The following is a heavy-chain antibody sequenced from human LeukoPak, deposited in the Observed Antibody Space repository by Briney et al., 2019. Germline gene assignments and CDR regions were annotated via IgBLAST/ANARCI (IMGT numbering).Heavy chain of an antibody. CDR3: ARVPPYGGYGAFDY. Sequence: GGSLRLSCAASGFTFSSYSMNWVRQAPGKGLEWVSVIYSGGSTYYADSVKGRFTISRDNSKNTLYLQMNSLRAEDTAVYYCARVPPYGGYGAFDYWGQGTLVTVSS. CDR2: IYSGGST. D-gene: IGHD5-12*01. CDR1: GFTFSSYS. V-gene: IGHV3-53*01. J-gene: IGHJ4*02.